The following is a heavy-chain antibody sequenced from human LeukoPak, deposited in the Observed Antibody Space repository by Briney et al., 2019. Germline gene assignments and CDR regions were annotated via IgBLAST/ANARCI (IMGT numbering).Heavy chain of an antibody. Sequence: NPSETLSLTCTLSGGSISTYYWGWIRQPPGKGLEWIGYIYHSGSTNYNPSLKSRVTISVDTSKNRFSLKLSSVTAADTAVYYCARGGGYASPIGYWGQGALVTVSS. CDR1: GGSISTYY. CDR3: ARGGGYASPIGY. D-gene: IGHD5-12*01. J-gene: IGHJ4*02. CDR2: IYHSGST. V-gene: IGHV4-59*01.